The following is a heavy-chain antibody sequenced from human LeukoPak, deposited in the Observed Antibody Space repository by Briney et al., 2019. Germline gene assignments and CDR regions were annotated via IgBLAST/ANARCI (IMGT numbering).Heavy chain of an antibody. CDR1: GFTFSNYS. Sequence: GGSLRLSCAASGFTFSNYSMNWVRQAPGKGLEWVSYISSTTIYYADSVKGRFTISRDNAKNLLYPQMNSLRVEDTAVYYCARARYCTNGVCYTKWYFDYWGQGTLVTVSS. CDR2: ISSTTI. V-gene: IGHV3-48*01. J-gene: IGHJ4*02. CDR3: ARARYCTNGVCYTKWYFDY. D-gene: IGHD2-8*01.